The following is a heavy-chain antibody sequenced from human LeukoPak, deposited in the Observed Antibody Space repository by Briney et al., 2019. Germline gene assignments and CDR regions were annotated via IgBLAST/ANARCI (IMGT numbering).Heavy chain of an antibody. Sequence: ASVKVSCKASGYTFTSYYMHWVRQAPGQGLEWMGIINPSGGSTSYAQKFQGRVTMTRDTSTSTVYMELGSLRSEDTAVYYCARRRQKYYYDSSGFDYWGQGTLVTVSS. V-gene: IGHV1-46*01. CDR2: INPSGGST. CDR1: GYTFTSYY. CDR3: ARRRQKYYYDSSGFDY. D-gene: IGHD3-22*01. J-gene: IGHJ4*02.